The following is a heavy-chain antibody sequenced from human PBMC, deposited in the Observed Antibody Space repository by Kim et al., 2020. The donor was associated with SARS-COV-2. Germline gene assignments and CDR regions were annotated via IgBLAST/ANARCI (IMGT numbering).Heavy chain of an antibody. V-gene: IGHV3-74*01. CDR2: INSDGSST. D-gene: IGHD2-2*01. CDR3: ARFWVVPAASPDWDYYGMDV. Sequence: GGSLRLSCAASGFTFSSYWMHWVRQAPGKGLVWVSRINSDGSSTSYADSVKGRFTISRDNAKNTLYLQMNSLRAEDTAVYYCARFWVVPAASPDWDYYGMDVWGQGTTVTVSS. J-gene: IGHJ6*02. CDR1: GFTFSSYW.